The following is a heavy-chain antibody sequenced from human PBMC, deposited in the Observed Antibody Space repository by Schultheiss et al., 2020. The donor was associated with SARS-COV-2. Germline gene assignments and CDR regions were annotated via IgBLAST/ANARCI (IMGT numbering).Heavy chain of an antibody. V-gene: IGHV3-11*04. Sequence: GGSLRLSCAASGFTFSNAWMSWVRQAPGKGLEWVSYISSSGSTKYYADSVKGRFAISRDNAKTSLYLQMNSLRAEDTAVYYCARELVDYYDSTGYDYWGQGTLVTVSS. D-gene: IGHD3-22*01. CDR2: ISSSGSTK. CDR1: GFTFSNAW. CDR3: ARELVDYYDSTGYDY. J-gene: IGHJ4*02.